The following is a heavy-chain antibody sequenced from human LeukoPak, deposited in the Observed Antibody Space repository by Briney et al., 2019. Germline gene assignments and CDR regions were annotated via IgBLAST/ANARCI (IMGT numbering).Heavy chain of an antibody. Sequence: SETLSLTCSVSGGSISIYYWTWIRQIPGKGLEWIGYIYYTGTTNYNPLFESRVTISVDTSKNQFSLKLSSVTAADTAVYYCAKSSYSIFDYWGQGTLVTVSS. V-gene: IGHV4-59*08. D-gene: IGHD5-18*01. J-gene: IGHJ4*02. CDR3: AKSSYSIFDY. CDR1: GGSISIYY. CDR2: IYYTGTT.